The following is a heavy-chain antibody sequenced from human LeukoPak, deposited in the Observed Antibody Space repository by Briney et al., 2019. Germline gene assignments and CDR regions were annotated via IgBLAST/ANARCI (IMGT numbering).Heavy chain of an antibody. V-gene: IGHV4-34*01. J-gene: IGHJ5*02. D-gene: IGHD2-2*01. CDR2: INHSGST. CDR3: ATRVYCSSTSCHRRFNWFDP. Sequence: SGTLSLTCAGYGGSFSGYYWSWIRQPPGKGLEWVGEINHSGSTNYNPSLKSRVSISVDTSKNQFSLKLSSVTAADTAVYYCATRVYCSSTSCHRRFNWFDPWGQGTLVTVSS. CDR1: GGSFSGYY.